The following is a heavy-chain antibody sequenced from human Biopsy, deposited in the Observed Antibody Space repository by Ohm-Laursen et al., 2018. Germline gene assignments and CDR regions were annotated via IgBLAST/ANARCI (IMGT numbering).Heavy chain of an antibody. CDR3: AIFEGCSDDNLDYEHYGMDV. CDR1: EFSFSRYD. CDR2: ISPSGGGT. J-gene: IGHJ6*02. Sequence: ASVKVSCKGSEFSFSRYDMHWVRQAPGRGLEWMGIISPSGGGTMDTQKFQDRLTMTRDTSTSTVHMELKSLKSEDTAVYYCAIFEGCSDDNLDYEHYGMDVWGQGTTATVSS. D-gene: IGHD2-15*01. V-gene: IGHV1-46*01.